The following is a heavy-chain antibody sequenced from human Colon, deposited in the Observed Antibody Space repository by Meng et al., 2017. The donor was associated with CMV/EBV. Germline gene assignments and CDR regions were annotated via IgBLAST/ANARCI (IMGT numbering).Heavy chain of an antibody. CDR2: INPNSGGT. CDR3: ARAPYNWNDEGWFDP. D-gene: IGHD1-20*01. CDR1: GYTFSGYY. J-gene: IGHJ5*02. Sequence: ELVQSGAEVKKPGASVKVSCKASGYTFSGYYMHWVRQAPGQGLEWMGWINPNSGGTNYAQKSQGRVTMTRDTSISTAYMELSRLRSDDTAVYYCARAPYNWNDEGWFDPWGQGTLVTVSS. V-gene: IGHV1-2*02.